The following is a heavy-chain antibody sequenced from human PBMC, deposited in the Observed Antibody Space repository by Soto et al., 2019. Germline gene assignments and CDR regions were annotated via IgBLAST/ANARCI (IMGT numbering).Heavy chain of an antibody. CDR2: IYHSGST. CDR1: GGSISSGDYY. Sequence: SETLSLTCTVSGGSISSGDYYWSWVRQPPGKGLEWIGEIYHSGSTNYNPSLKSRVTISVDKSKNQFSLKLSSVTAADTAVYYCAGLTTVTSAYYYYGMDVWGQGTTVTVSS. J-gene: IGHJ6*02. D-gene: IGHD4-17*01. CDR3: AGLTTVTSAYYYYGMDV. V-gene: IGHV4-4*02.